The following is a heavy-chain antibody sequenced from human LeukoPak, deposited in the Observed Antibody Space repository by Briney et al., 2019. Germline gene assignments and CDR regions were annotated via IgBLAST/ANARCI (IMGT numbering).Heavy chain of an antibody. CDR1: GGSVSSGSYY. D-gene: IGHD3-3*01. CDR2: IYYSGST. CDR3: QSRFLEWLLDY. Sequence: PSETLSLTCTVSGGSVSSGSYYWSWIRQHPGKGLEWIGYIYYSGSTYYNPSLKSRVTISVDTSKNQFSLKLSSVTAADTAIYYCQSRFLEWLLDYWGQGTLVTVSS. J-gene: IGHJ4*02. V-gene: IGHV4-31*08.